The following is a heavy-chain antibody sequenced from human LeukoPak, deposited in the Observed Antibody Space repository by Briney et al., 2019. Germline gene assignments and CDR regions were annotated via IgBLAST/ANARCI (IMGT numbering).Heavy chain of an antibody. J-gene: IGHJ5*02. CDR2: FDPEDGET. CDR1: GYTLTELS. CDR3: ARDNTGDIVATIDQPNWFDP. V-gene: IGHV1-24*01. Sequence: ASVKVSCKVSGYTLTELSMHWVRQAPGKGLEWMGGFDPEDGETIYAQKFQGRVTMTEDTSTDTAYMELSSLRSEDTAVYYCARDNTGDIVATIDQPNWFDPWGQGTLVTVSS. D-gene: IGHD5-12*01.